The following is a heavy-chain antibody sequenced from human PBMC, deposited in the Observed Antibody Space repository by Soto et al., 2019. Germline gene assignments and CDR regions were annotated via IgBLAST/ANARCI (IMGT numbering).Heavy chain of an antibody. D-gene: IGHD6-13*01. CDR2: INHSGSN. V-gene: IGHV4-34*01. CDR1: GGSFSGYY. J-gene: IGHJ5*02. CDR3: AREKAAVGSPYNWFDP. Sequence: TLSLTCAVYGGSFSGYYWSWIRQPPGKGLEWIGEINHSGSNNYNPSLKSRVTISVDTSKNQFSLKLSSVTAADTAVYYWAREKAAVGSPYNWFDPWGQGTLVTVSS.